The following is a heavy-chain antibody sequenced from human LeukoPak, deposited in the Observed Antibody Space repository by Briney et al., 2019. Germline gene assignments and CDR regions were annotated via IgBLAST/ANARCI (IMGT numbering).Heavy chain of an antibody. Sequence: PGGSLRLSCSASGFIFSSYGMNWVRQAPGKGLEWISYISSHSSSKYYADSVKGRFTISRDNAKNSLYLQMNSLRAEGTAIYYCARGGTTAAASVYWGQGTLVTVSS. V-gene: IGHV3-48*01. J-gene: IGHJ4*02. D-gene: IGHD4-17*01. CDR1: GFIFSSYG. CDR3: ARGGTTAAASVY. CDR2: ISSHSSSK.